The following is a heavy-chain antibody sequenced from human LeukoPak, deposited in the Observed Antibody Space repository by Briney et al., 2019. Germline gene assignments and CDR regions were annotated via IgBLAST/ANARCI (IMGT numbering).Heavy chain of an antibody. CDR3: ARARVGAAPHDAFDI. CDR2: ISSDSSTI. CDR1: GFTLSNYY. Sequence: GGSLRLSCAASGFTLSNYYMSWLRQAPGKGLEWVSYISSDSSTIYYADSVKGRFTISRDNAKNSLYLQMNSLRTEDTAVYYCARARVGAAPHDAFDIWGQGTMVTVSS. V-gene: IGHV3-11*04. D-gene: IGHD6-6*01. J-gene: IGHJ3*02.